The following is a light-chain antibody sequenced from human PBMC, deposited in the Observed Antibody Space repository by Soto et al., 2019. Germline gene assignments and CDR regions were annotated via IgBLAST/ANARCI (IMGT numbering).Light chain of an antibody. J-gene: IGLJ1*01. CDR3: SSYTSSSTLGGV. CDR1: SSDVGGYNY. CDR2: DVS. Sequence: VLTQPASVSGSPGQSITISCTGTSSDVGGYNYVSWYQQHPGKAPKLMIYDVSNRPSGVSNRFSGSKSGNTASLTISGLQAEDEADYYCSSYTSSSTLGGVFGTGTKVTVL. V-gene: IGLV2-14*01.